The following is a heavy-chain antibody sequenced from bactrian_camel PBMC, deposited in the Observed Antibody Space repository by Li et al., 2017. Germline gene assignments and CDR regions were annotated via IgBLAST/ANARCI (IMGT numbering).Heavy chain of an antibody. D-gene: IGHD1*01. CDR1: GYTSSSYL. CDR3: AASPPPLEYPGITFCGDGHVLEEYSY. Sequence: HVQLVESGGGSVQAGGSLRLSCLASGYTSSSYLMGWFRQAPGREREVVASFYANGGSTNYHDAVKGRFTVGRDHAKNSVYLQMNNLKPEDTAMYYCAASPPPLEYPGITFCGDGHVLEEYSYWGQGTQVTVS. J-gene: IGHJ4*01. V-gene: IGHV3-3*01. CDR2: FYANGGST.